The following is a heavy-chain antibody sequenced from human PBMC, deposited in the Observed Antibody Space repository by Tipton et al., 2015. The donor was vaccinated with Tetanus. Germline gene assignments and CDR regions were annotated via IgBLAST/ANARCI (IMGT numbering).Heavy chain of an antibody. CDR3: ARDGGNYFYYGMNV. CDR2: IYSPGTT. CDR1: GVSIKGGGFY. J-gene: IGHJ6*02. V-gene: IGHV4-31*02. Sequence: LRLSCSVSGVSIKGGGFYWTWIRKPPGKGLEWIGYIYSPGTTSYAPSLRGRATISFDSVKNHFSLRLSSVTAADTAMYYCARDGGNYFYYGMNVWGQGAAVTVSS.